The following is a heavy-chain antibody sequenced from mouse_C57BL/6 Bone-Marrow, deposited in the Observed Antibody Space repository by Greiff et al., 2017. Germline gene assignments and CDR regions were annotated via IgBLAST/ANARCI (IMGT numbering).Heavy chain of an antibody. CDR2: ISNGGGST. Sequence: EVKLVESGGGLVQPGGSLKLSCAASGFTFSDYYMYWVRQTPEKRLEWVAYISNGGGSTYYPDTVKGRFTISRDNAKNTLYLQMSRLKSEDTAMYYCARGGPGWYFDDWGQGTTRTVAS. V-gene: IGHV5-12*01. J-gene: IGHJ2*01. CDR1: GFTFSDYY. CDR3: ARGGPGWYFDD.